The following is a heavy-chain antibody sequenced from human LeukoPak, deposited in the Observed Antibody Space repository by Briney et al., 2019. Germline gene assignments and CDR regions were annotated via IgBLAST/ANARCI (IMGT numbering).Heavy chain of an antibody. V-gene: IGHV1-8*01. CDR1: GYTFTSYD. Sequence: GASVKVSCTASGYTFTSYDINWVRQATGQGLEWMGWMNPNSGNTGYAQKFQGRVTMTRNTSISTAYMELSSLRSENTAVYYCARGPPSYCGSYYSWFDPWGQGTLVTVSS. J-gene: IGHJ5*02. CDR2: MNPNSGNT. CDR3: ARGPPSYCGSYYSWFDP. D-gene: IGHD1-26*01.